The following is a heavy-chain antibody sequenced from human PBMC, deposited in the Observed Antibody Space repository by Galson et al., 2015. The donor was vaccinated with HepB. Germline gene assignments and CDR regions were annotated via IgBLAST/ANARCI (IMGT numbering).Heavy chain of an antibody. CDR1: GFTFDDYA. CDR2: ISWNTGSI. J-gene: IGHJ6*03. V-gene: IGHV3-9*01. D-gene: IGHD2-15*01. Sequence: SLRLSCAASGFTFDDYAMHWVRQAPGKGLEWVSGISWNTGSIAYADSVKGRFTISRDNAKTSLYLQMDSLRPEDTALYYCAKGPQGRYCSGGSCRYYYYYVDVWGKGTTVTVSS. CDR3: AKGPQGRYCSGGSCRYYYYYVDV.